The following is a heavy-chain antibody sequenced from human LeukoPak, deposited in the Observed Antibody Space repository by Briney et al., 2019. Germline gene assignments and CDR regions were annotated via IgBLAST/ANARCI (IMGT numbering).Heavy chain of an antibody. V-gene: IGHV4-4*02. D-gene: IGHD3-22*01. CDR1: GGSISSSNW. J-gene: IGHJ6*03. Sequence: PSETRSLTCAVSGGSISSSNWWSWVRQPPGKGLEWIGEIYHSGSTNYNPSLKSRVTISVDKSKNQFSLKLSSVTAADTAVYYCARADYYDSSGYYYRPFYYYYYYMDVWGKGTTVTVSS. CDR3: ARADYYDSSGYYYRPFYYYYYYMDV. CDR2: IYHSGST.